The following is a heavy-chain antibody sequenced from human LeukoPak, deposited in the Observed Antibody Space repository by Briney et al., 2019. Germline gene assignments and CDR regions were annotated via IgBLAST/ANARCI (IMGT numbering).Heavy chain of an antibody. Sequence: ASVKVSCKASGYTFTAYYMHWVRQAPGQGLEWMGYINLNGGGTIYAQNLQGRVTMTRDTSINTAYMELSRLRSDDTAVYYCARIEGAASSWYDWGQGTLVTVSS. CDR2: INLNGGGT. CDR1: GYTFTAYY. CDR3: ARIEGAASSWYD. V-gene: IGHV1-2*02. D-gene: IGHD6-13*01. J-gene: IGHJ4*02.